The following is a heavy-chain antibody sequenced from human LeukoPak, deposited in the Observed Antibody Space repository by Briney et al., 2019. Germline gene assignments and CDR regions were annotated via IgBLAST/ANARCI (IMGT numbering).Heavy chain of an antibody. CDR3: ARDSSVVVPAAVERYYYYGMDV. CDR1: GGSFSGYY. J-gene: IGHJ6*02. Sequence: SETLSLTCAVYGGSFSGYYWSWIRQPPGKGLEWIGEINHSGSTNYNPSLKSRVTISVDTSKNQFSLKLSSVTAADTAVYYCARDSSVVVPAAVERYYYYGMDVWGQGTTVTVSS. CDR2: INHSGST. V-gene: IGHV4-34*01. D-gene: IGHD2-2*01.